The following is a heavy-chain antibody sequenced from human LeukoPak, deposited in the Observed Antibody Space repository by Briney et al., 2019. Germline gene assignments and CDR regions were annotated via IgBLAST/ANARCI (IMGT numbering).Heavy chain of an antibody. D-gene: IGHD1-26*01. CDR1: GYSFTSYW. CDR2: IDPSDSYT. J-gene: IGHJ5*02. Sequence: GESLKISCKGSGYSFTSYWISWVRKMPGKGLEWMGRIDPSDSYTNYSPSFQGHVTISADKSISTAYLQWSSLKASDTAMYYCARRVGATGWFDPWGQGTLVTVSS. V-gene: IGHV5-10-1*01. CDR3: ARRVGATGWFDP.